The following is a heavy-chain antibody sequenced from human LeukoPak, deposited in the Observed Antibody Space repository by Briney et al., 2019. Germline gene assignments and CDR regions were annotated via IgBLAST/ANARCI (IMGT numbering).Heavy chain of an antibody. CDR3: IVFGDSNH. D-gene: IGHD4-17*01. V-gene: IGHV3-23*01. Sequence: PGGSLRLSCSAFGFAFDKYAMNWVRQAPEKGLEWVSTIDSDSARTYYADSVNGRFTISRDNYKNILYLQLNSLRVEDTAVYYCIVFGDSNHWGQGTLVTVSS. CDR2: IDSDSART. CDR1: GFAFDKYA. J-gene: IGHJ5*02.